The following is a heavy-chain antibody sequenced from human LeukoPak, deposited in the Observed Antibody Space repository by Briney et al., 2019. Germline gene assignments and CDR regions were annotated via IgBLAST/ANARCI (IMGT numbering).Heavy chain of an antibody. D-gene: IGHD2-21*02. CDR2: IKSKSDGETT. Sequence: GGSLRLSCAASGIPFAKAWMSWVRQAPGKGLEWVGRIKSKSDGETTDYAAPVKGRLIIYRDDSKNTLYLQMNSLKTEDTAVYYCTTVGIHIVMVTVITSDNWGQGTLVTVSS. V-gene: IGHV3-15*01. J-gene: IGHJ4*02. CDR3: TTVGIHIVMVTVITSDN. CDR1: GIPFAKAW.